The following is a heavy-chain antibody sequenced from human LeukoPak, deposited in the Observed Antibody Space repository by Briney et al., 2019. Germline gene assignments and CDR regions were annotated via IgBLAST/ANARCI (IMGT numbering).Heavy chain of an antibody. Sequence: PGGSLRLSCAASGFTFSSYGMHWVRQAPGKGLEWVAVISYDGSNKYYADSVKGRFTISRDNSKNTLYLQMNSLRAEDTAVENCANGITRLDWGQGTMVTVSS. J-gene: IGHJ4*02. CDR1: GFTFSSYG. CDR3: ANGITRLD. CDR2: ISYDGSNK. V-gene: IGHV3-30*18. D-gene: IGHD1-14*01.